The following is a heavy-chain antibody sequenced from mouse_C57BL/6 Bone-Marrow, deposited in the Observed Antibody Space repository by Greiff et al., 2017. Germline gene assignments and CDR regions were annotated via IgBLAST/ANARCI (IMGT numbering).Heavy chain of an antibody. CDR3: ARGRYLTMDY. Sequence: VQLQQSGAELVRPGTSVKMSCKASGYTFTNYWIGWAKQRPGHGLEWIGDIYPGGGYTNYNEKFKGKATLTADKSSSTAYMQFSSLTSEDSAIYYCARGRYLTMDYWGQGTSVTVSS. J-gene: IGHJ4*01. D-gene: IGHD5-1*01. CDR1: GYTFTNYW. CDR2: IYPGGGYT. V-gene: IGHV1-63*01.